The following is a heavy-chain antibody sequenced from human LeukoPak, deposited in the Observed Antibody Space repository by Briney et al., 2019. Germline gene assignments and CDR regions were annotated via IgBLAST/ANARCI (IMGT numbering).Heavy chain of an antibody. CDR2: ISSSSSYI. V-gene: IGHV3-21*01. J-gene: IGHJ6*03. CDR1: GFTFSSYC. CDR3: ARIQLNSYYYYMDV. Sequence: PGGSLRLSCAASGFTFSSYCMNWVRQAPGEGLEWVSSISSSSSYIYYADSLKGRFTISRDNAKNSLYLQMNSLRAEDTAVYYCARIQLNSYYYYMDVWGKGTTVTVSS. D-gene: IGHD2-2*01.